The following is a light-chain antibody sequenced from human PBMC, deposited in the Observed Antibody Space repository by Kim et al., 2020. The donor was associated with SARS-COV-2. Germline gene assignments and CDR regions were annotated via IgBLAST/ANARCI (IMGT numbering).Light chain of an antibody. V-gene: IGKV2D-30*01. CDR3: MQGRHWPYS. J-gene: IGKJ2*01. CDR2: EVS. Sequence: DVVMTQSPLSLPVTLGQPASISCRSSQSLVYSDGNTYLSWFHQRPGQSPRRLIYEVSKWDSGVPGRFSGSGSGTDFTLRISRVEAEDVGVYYCMQGRHWPYSFGQGTKLEIK. CDR1: QSLVYSDGNTY.